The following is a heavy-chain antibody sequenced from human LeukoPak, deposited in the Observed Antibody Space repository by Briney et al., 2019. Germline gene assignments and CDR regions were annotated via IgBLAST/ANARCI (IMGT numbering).Heavy chain of an antibody. J-gene: IGHJ4*02. D-gene: IGHD6-6*01. V-gene: IGHV1-2*02. Sequence: ASVKVSCTASGYSFTAYSIVWVRQAPGQGLEWMGWIHPHSGGTAYGKTFQGRVTMTGDTSISTAYMELNSLGSDDAAVYYCARLGTGYSLSDWGQGTLVTVSS. CDR1: GYSFTAYS. CDR3: ARLGTGYSLSD. CDR2: IHPHSGGT.